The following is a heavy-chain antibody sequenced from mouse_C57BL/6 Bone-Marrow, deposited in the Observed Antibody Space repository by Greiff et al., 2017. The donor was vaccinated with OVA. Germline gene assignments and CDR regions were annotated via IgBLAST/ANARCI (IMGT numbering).Heavy chain of an antibody. Sequence: VQLQQPGAELVKPGASVKMSCKASGYTFTSYWITWVKQRPGQGLEWIGDIYPGSGSINYTEKFKSKVTLTVDTSSSTAYMQLSSLTSEDSAVYYCARPGPIYYFDYWGQGTTLTVSS. CDR2: IYPGSGSI. D-gene: IGHD4-1*01. CDR1: GYTFTSYW. V-gene: IGHV1-55*01. J-gene: IGHJ2*01. CDR3: ARPGPIYYFDY.